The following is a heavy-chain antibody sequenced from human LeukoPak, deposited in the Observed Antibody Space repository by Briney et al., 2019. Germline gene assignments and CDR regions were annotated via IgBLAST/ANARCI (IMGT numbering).Heavy chain of an antibody. CDR1: GGPLSAYY. Sequence: SETLSLTCTVSGGPLSAYYWTWIRQPPGKGLEWIGYIYDNGNTNYNPSLKSRVTISVDTSKNQFSLKLSSVTAADTAVYYCATGETGSTLGGYWGQGTLVTVSS. D-gene: IGHD1-1*01. J-gene: IGHJ4*02. V-gene: IGHV4-59*03. CDR3: ATGETGSTLGGY. CDR2: IYDNGNT.